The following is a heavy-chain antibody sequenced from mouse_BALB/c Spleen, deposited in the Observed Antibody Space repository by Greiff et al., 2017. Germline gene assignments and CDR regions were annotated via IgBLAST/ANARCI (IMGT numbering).Heavy chain of an antibody. CDR1: GFTFSSYA. CDR2: ISSGGSYT. J-gene: IGHJ2*01. Sequence: EVQLQESGGGLVKPGGSLKLSCAASGFTFSSYAMSWVRQTPEKRLEWVATISSGGSYTYYPDSVKGRFTISRDNAKNTLYLQMSSLRSEDTAMYYCARQKFITTVVAPYYFDYWGQGTTLTVSS. V-gene: IGHV5-9-3*01. CDR3: ARQKFITTVVAPYYFDY. D-gene: IGHD1-1*01.